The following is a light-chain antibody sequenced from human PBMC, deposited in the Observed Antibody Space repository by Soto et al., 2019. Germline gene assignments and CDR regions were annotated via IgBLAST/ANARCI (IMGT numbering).Light chain of an antibody. J-gene: IGKJ1*01. CDR2: GAS. CDR1: QSVSSD. V-gene: IGKV3-15*01. CDR3: QKFNKWPWT. Sequence: EIVLTQSPATPSLSPGERATLSCRASQSVSSDLAWYHQKPGQAPRLLIYGASTRATGIPARFSGSGSGTEFTLTISSLQSEDFAVYYCQKFNKWPWTFGQGTKVDIK.